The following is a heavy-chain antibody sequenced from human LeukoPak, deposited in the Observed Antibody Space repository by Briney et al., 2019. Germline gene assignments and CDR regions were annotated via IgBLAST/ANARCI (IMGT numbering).Heavy chain of an antibody. J-gene: IGHJ4*02. CDR2: ISYDGSNE. Sequence: QTGGSLRLSCAASGFTFSNYAMHWVRQAPGKGLEWVAIISYDGSNEYYADSVKGRFTISRDNSKNTLYLQMNSLRAEDTAVYYCARPQWTGTNGYFDYWGQGTLVTVSS. CDR3: ARPQWTGTNGYFDY. D-gene: IGHD1-7*01. V-gene: IGHV3-30-3*01. CDR1: GFTFSNYA.